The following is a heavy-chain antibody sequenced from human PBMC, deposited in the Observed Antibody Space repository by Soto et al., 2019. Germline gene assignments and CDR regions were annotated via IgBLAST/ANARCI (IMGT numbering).Heavy chain of an antibody. Sequence: SETLSLTCTVSGGSISSSSYYWGWIRQPPGKGLEWIGSIYYSGSTYYNPSLKSRVTISVDTSKNQFSLKLSSVTAADTAVYYCARLYGSGSYYDYWGQGTLVTVSS. J-gene: IGHJ4*02. D-gene: IGHD3-10*01. CDR3: ARLYGSGSYYDY. V-gene: IGHV4-39*01. CDR1: GGSISSSSYY. CDR2: IYYSGST.